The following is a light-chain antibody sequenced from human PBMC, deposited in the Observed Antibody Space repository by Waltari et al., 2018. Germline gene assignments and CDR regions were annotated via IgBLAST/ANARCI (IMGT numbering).Light chain of an antibody. CDR1: SSHIGAGYA. Sequence: QSVLTQPPSVSGAPGQEVPISCTGRSSHIGAGYAVQWYQPLPETAPKLLIHNYFVRPSGVPDRFSASKSDTSASLAITGLQADDEAHYYCQSYDSSLSGSVFGGGTKLTVL. CDR2: NYF. J-gene: IGLJ3*02. CDR3: QSYDSSLSGSV. V-gene: IGLV1-40*01.